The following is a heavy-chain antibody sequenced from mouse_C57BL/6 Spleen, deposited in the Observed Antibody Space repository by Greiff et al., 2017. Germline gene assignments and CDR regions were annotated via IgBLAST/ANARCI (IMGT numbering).Heavy chain of an antibody. V-gene: IGHV14-4*01. CDR3: TTTNSNYAVFAY. J-gene: IGHJ3*01. Sequence: EVQLVESGAELVRPGASVKLSCTASGFNIKDDYMHWVKQRPEQGLEWIGWIDPENGDTEYASKFQGKATITADTSSNTAYLQLSSLTSEDTAVYYCTTTNSNYAVFAYWGQGTLVTVSA. D-gene: IGHD2-5*01. CDR2: IDPENGDT. CDR1: GFNIKDDY.